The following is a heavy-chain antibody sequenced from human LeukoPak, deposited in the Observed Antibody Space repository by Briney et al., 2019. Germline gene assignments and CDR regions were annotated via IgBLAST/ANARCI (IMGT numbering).Heavy chain of an antibody. J-gene: IGHJ4*02. CDR3: AVGLDVAMPGKVPTG. V-gene: IGHV1-2*02. CDR1: GYTFNGYY. Sequence: GASVKVSCKASGYTFNGYYIHWVRQAPGQGPEWMGWLDPKSGGTKYAQRFQGRVTMTWDTSISTAYMDLARLRSDDTAVYYCAVGLDVAMPGKVPTGRGQGTLVTVSS. CDR2: LDPKSGGT. D-gene: IGHD6-19*01.